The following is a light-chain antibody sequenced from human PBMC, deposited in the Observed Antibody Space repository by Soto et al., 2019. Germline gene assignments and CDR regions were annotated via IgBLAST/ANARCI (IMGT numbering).Light chain of an antibody. CDR1: QSVRNC. CDR2: DAS. J-gene: IGKJ1*01. Sequence: IQVTQSPSTLSASIGDRVTITCRASQSVRNCLAWYQHKPGKAPKLLIYDASSLESGVPSRFSGSGSGTEFNLTISSLQPDDFGTYYCQQCNSFPGTFGQGTKVEIK. V-gene: IGKV1-5*01. CDR3: QQCNSFPGT.